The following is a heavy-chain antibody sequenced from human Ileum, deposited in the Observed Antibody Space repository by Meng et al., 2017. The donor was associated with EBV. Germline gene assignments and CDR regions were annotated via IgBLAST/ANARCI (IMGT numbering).Heavy chain of an antibody. CDR2: MSDSGIT. Sequence: HVDLPESRPGLVNPSGTLFLPCAFSACSISVMNWLLWSPQSTEKGLEWIGEMSDSGITHYNPSLKSRVTISAYKSNNQFSLKLTSVTSADTAVYFCANNGEKYFEYWRQGTLVTVSS. J-gene: IGHJ4*02. D-gene: IGHD1-1*01. V-gene: IGHV4-4*02. CDR3: ANNGEKYFEY. CDR1: ACSISVMNW.